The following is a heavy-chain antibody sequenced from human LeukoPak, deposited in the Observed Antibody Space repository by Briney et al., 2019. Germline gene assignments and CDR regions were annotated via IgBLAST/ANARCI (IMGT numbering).Heavy chain of an antibody. Sequence: GGSLRLSCAASGFTFSSYGMHWVRQAPGKGLEWVAVIWYDGSNKYYADSVKGRFTISRDNSKNTLYLQMNSLSAEDTAVYYCARDLGSYSSSWYGAYYYGMDVWGKGTTVTVSS. V-gene: IGHV3-33*01. D-gene: IGHD6-13*01. CDR1: GFTFSSYG. CDR2: IWYDGSNK. J-gene: IGHJ6*04. CDR3: ARDLGSYSSSWYGAYYYGMDV.